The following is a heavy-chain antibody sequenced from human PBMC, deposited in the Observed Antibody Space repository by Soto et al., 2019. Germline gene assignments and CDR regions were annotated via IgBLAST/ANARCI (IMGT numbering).Heavy chain of an antibody. CDR3: ATSLNAAADFFDY. CDR2: FDPEDGET. V-gene: IGHV1-24*01. J-gene: IGHJ4*02. Sequence: VKVSCKVSGYTLTELSMHWVRQAPGKGLEWMGGFDPEDGETIYAQKFQGRVTMTEDTSTDTAYMELSSLRSEDTAVYYCATSLNAAADFFDYWGQGTLVTVSS. D-gene: IGHD6-13*01. CDR1: GYTLTELS.